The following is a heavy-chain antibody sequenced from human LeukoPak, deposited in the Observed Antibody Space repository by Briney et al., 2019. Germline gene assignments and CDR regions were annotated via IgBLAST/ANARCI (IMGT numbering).Heavy chain of an antibody. V-gene: IGHV3-74*01. CDR3: ASAAGTAGDYVQVDY. Sequence: GGSLRLSCAASGFTFSAYWMRWVRHAPGKGLVWVSRVDSGGSSTSYADSVKGRFTISRDNAKNSLYLQMNSLRAEDTAVTYCASAAGTAGDYVQVDYWGQGTLVTLSS. CDR1: GFTFSAYW. CDR2: VDSGGSST. D-gene: IGHD4-17*01. J-gene: IGHJ4*02.